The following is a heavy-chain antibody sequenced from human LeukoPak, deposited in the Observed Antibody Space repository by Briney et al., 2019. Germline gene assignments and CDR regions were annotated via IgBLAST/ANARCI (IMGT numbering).Heavy chain of an antibody. CDR1: GFTVSSNY. J-gene: IGHJ3*02. V-gene: IGHV3-53*01. Sequence: GSLRLSCAASGFTVSSNYMSWVGQAPGKGLEWVSVIYSGGTTYYADSVKGRFTISRDNSNNTLYLQMNSLGAEDTAVYYCARGPVTKFEIWGQGTILTVSS. CDR3: ARGPVTKFEI. D-gene: IGHD4-17*01. CDR2: IYSGGTT.